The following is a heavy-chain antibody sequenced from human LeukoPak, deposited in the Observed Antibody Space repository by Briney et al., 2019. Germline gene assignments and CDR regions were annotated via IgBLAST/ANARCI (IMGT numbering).Heavy chain of an antibody. CDR3: ARENIVVVVAATGIDY. D-gene: IGHD2-15*01. CDR1: GYTFTGYY. CDR2: INPNSGGT. J-gene: IGHJ4*02. V-gene: IGHV1-2*02. Sequence: ASVKVSCRASGYTFTGYYMHWVRQAPGQGLEWMGWINPNSGGTNYAQKFQGRVTMTRDTPISTAYMELSRLRSDDTAVYYCARENIVVVVAATGIDYWGQGTLVTVSS.